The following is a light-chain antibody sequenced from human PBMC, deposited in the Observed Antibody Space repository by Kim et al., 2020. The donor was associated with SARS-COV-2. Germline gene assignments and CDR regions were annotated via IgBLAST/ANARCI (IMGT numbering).Light chain of an antibody. CDR3: QSYDRSLSGSWV. V-gene: IGLV1-40*01. CDR2: SNN. CDR1: SSNIGAHYD. J-gene: IGLJ3*02. Sequence: QPALTQPPSVSGAPGQRVTISCTGSSSNIGAHYDVHWYQQLPGTAPKLLIYSNNNRPSGVPDRFSGSKSGTSASLAITGLQAEDEAEYYCQSYDRSLSGSWVFGGGTKVTVL.